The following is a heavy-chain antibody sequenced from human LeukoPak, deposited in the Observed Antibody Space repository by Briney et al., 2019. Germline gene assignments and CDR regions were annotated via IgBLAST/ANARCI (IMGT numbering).Heavy chain of an antibody. CDR2: VDHTGST. Sequence: EPSETLSLTCAISDDSITMYYWTWIRQPPGKGLEWIGYVDHTGSTNFNPSLNGRVSISRDTSKNLFSLRLRSVTAADTGVYFCARGRVSSSTWYSTYYYYFYMDVWGKGTTVTVSS. CDR1: DDSITMYY. D-gene: IGHD1-1*01. CDR3: ARGRVSSSTWYSTYYYYFYMDV. J-gene: IGHJ6*03. V-gene: IGHV4-59*01.